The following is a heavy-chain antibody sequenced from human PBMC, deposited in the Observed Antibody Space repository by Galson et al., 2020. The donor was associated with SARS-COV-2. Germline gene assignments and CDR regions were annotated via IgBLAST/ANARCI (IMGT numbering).Heavy chain of an antibody. CDR1: GYTFTSYG. CDR2: ISAYNGNT. Sequence: ASVKVSCKASGYTFTSYGISWVRQAPGQGLEWMGWISAYNGNTNYAQKLQGRVTITTDTSTSTAYMELRSLRSDDTAVYYCARGKAVAGGMVFYYYGMDVWCQGTTVTVSS. V-gene: IGHV1-18*01. J-gene: IGHJ6*02. CDR3: ARGKAVAGGMVFYYYGMDV. D-gene: IGHD6-19*01.